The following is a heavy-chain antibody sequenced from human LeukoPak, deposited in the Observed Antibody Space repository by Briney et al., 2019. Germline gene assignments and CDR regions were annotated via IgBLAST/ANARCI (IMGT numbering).Heavy chain of an antibody. CDR3: ARMSRAVAGRDY. D-gene: IGHD6-19*01. J-gene: IGHJ4*02. CDR2: INHSGST. V-gene: IGHV4-34*01. Sequence: ETLSLTCSVSGGSINNYYWSWIRQPPGKGLEWIGEINHSGSTNYNPSLKSRVTISVDTSKNQFSLKLSSVTAADTAVYYCARMSRAVAGRDYWGQGTLVTVSS. CDR1: GGSINNYY.